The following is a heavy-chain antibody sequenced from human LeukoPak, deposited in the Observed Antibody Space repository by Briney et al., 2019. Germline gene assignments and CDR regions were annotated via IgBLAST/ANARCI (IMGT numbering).Heavy chain of an antibody. J-gene: IGHJ5*02. Sequence: SETLSLTCAVYGGSFGTYYWSWIRQPPGKGLEWIGEINHSGSTNYNPSLKSRVTISVDTSKNQFSLKLSSVTAADTAVYYCARRAITIFGVVTNWFDPWGQGTLVTVSS. D-gene: IGHD3-3*01. V-gene: IGHV4-34*01. CDR2: INHSGST. CDR3: ARRAITIFGVVTNWFDP. CDR1: GGSFGTYY.